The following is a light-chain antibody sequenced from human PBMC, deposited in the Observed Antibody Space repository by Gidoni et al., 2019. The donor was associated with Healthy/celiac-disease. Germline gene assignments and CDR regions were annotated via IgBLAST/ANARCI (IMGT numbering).Light chain of an antibody. CDR1: SSNIGNSD. V-gene: IGLV1-51*01. CDR3: GTWDSSLSADVV. J-gene: IGLJ2*01. Sequence: QSVLPPPPSSSTAPGPQVTIPCSGSSSNIGNSDASWYPQLPGPAPKLLIYDNNKRPSGIPDRFSGSKAGTSATLGITGLQTGDEADYYCGTWDSSLSADVVFGGGTKLTVL. CDR2: DNN.